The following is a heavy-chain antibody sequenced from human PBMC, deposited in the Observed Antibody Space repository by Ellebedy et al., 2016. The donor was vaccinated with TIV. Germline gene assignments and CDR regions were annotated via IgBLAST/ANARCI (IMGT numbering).Heavy chain of an antibody. D-gene: IGHD5/OR15-5a*01. CDR1: GFPFDSYV. CDR3: ARALNHVDTVSTAPLDC. J-gene: IGHJ4*02. V-gene: IGHV3-30*04. CDR2: ISYDGSNK. Sequence: GESLKISCAASGFPFDSYVMNWVRQAPGKGLEWVALISYDGSNKYFADSVQGRFTISRDNSQKTLYLLMNSLRGDDTAIYYCARALNHVDTVSTAPLDCWGQGTLVTVSS.